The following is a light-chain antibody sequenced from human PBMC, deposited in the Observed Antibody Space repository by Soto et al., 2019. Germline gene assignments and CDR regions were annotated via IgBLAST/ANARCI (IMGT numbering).Light chain of an antibody. J-gene: IGKJ4*01. CDR2: RAS. CDR1: QGITSW. CDR3: QQTTTVQLT. V-gene: IGKV1-12*01. Sequence: DIQMTQSPSSVSASVGDRVTITCRASQGITSWLAWYQQKPGKAPKLLIYRASNLQSGVPSRFSGSGSGTDFTLTISGLQPADFATYSCQQTTTVQLTCGGGTKVDI.